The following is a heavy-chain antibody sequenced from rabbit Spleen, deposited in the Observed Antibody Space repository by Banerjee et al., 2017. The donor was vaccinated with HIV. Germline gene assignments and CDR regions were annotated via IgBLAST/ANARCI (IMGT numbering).Heavy chain of an antibody. Sequence: QEQLEESGGDLVQPGGSLKLSCTASGFDFSNYGVTWVRQAPGKGLEWIGYIEPIFGNTYYANWVNGRFTISSDNAQNTVDLQMNSLTAADTATYFCAREDVGGSVSLWGPGTLVTVS. CDR3: AREDVGGSVSL. J-gene: IGHJ4*01. CDR2: IEPIFGNT. D-gene: IGHD1-1*01. V-gene: IGHV1S8*01. CDR1: GFDFSNYG.